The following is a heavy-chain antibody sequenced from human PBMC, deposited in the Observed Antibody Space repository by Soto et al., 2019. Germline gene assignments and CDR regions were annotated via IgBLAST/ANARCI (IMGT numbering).Heavy chain of an antibody. CDR3: ARDPRPPSGWLGFWEYGMDV. J-gene: IGHJ6*02. CDR2: VNPDNGGT. CDR1: GYTFTGNY. V-gene: IGHV1-2*02. D-gene: IGHD3-3*01. Sequence: ASVKVSCKASGYTFTGNYIHWVRQAPGQGLEWMGWVNPDNGGTTSAQKFQGRVTMTRDTSVTTAYMELSRLTSDDTAVYYCARDPRPPSGWLGFWEYGMDVWGQGTTVTVSS.